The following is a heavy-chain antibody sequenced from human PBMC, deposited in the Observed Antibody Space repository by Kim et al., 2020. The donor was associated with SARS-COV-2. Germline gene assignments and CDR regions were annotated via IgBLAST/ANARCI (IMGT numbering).Heavy chain of an antibody. CDR2: IGTAGDT. Sequence: GGSLRLSCAASGFTFSSYDMHWVRQATGKGLEWVSVIGTAGDTYYPGSVKGRFTISRENAKNSLYLQMKSLRAGDTAVYYCARGAMVRGVIKNVGFDYWGQGTLVTVSS. D-gene: IGHD3-10*01. J-gene: IGHJ4*02. CDR3: ARGAMVRGVIKNVGFDY. V-gene: IGHV3-13*01. CDR1: GFTFSSYD.